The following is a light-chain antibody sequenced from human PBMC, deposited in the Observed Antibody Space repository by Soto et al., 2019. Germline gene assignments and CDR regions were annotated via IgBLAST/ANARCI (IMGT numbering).Light chain of an antibody. V-gene: IGKV2-28*01. CDR3: IQGLQTPLT. CDR1: QSLQHSDGYNY. J-gene: IGKJ4*01. CDR2: LAS. Sequence: EIVLTQSPLSLPVTPGEPASISCRSSQSLQHSDGYNYLDWYLQKAGQPPQLLIYLASYRASGVPDRFSGSGSGTDFTLRISRVELEDVGVYYCIQGLQTPLTFGGGTKVDIK.